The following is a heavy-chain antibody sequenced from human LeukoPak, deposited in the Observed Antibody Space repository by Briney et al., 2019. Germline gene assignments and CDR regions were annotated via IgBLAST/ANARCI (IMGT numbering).Heavy chain of an antibody. Sequence: ASVKVSCKAFGFSFASFGFNWVRQAPGQGLEWTGWISGYNGHTRYEQKFHDRVTMNTDSSTSTVYMELRSMRYDDTALYYCARGTWEAAATPHSFDTWGQGALVLVSS. V-gene: IGHV1-18*01. CDR3: ARGTWEAAATPHSFDT. CDR1: GFSFASFG. D-gene: IGHD1-26*01. J-gene: IGHJ4*02. CDR2: ISGYNGHT.